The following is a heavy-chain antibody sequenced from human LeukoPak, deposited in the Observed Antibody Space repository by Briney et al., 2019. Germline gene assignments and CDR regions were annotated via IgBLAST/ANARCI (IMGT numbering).Heavy chain of an antibody. V-gene: IGHV2-5*01. Sequence: SGPTQVNPTLTLTLTCTFSGFSLSTSGVGVDWIRQPPGQALEWLALISWNDDKRYSPSLKSRLTITKDTSKNQVVLTMTNMDPVDTATYYCAHSPVDSSSPATYYFDYWGQGTLVTVSS. D-gene: IGHD6-6*01. CDR1: GFSLSTSGVG. J-gene: IGHJ4*02. CDR3: AHSPVDSSSPATYYFDY. CDR2: ISWNDDK.